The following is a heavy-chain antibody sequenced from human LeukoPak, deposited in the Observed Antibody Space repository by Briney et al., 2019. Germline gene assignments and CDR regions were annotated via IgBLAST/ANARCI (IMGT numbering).Heavy chain of an antibody. V-gene: IGHV1-8*03. Sequence: ASVKVSCKASGYTFTSYDINWVRQATGQGLEWMGWMNPDSGNTGYAQKFQGRVTITRNTSISTAYMELSSLRSEDTAVYYCARTLGCSSTSCKGWFDPWGQGTLVTVSS. CDR3: ARTLGCSSTSCKGWFDP. D-gene: IGHD2-2*01. J-gene: IGHJ5*02. CDR1: GYTFTSYD. CDR2: MNPDSGNT.